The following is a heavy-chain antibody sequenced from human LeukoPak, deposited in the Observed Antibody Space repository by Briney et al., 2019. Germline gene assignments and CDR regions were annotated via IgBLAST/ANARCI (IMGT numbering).Heavy chain of an antibody. V-gene: IGHV4-4*02. CDR2: ISLNGLT. CDR1: GGSISSTNW. Sequence: SETMSLTCGVSGGSISSTNWWSWVRQPPGQGLEWIGEISLNGLTNYNPSLKSRVTMSLDKSKNHLSLNLTSVTAADTAVYYCSRESGAFSPFGYWGQGTLVTVSS. CDR3: SRESGAFSPFGY. D-gene: IGHD1-26*01. J-gene: IGHJ4*02.